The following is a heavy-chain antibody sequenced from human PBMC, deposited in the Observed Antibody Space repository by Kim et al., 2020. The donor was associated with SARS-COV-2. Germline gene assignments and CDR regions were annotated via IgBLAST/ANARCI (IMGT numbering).Heavy chain of an antibody. V-gene: IGHV3-11*06. J-gene: IGHJ4*02. CDR2: ISSSSSYT. D-gene: IGHD3-22*01. Sequence: GGSLRLSCEASGFSFSGYSMNWIRQAPGKGLEWVSDISSSSSYTNYADSVKGRFTISRGNTRKSLYLQMNSLRAEDTAVYYCARSDSSGYYPFEYWGQGTLVTVSS. CDR3: ARSDSSGYYPFEY. CDR1: GFSFSGYS.